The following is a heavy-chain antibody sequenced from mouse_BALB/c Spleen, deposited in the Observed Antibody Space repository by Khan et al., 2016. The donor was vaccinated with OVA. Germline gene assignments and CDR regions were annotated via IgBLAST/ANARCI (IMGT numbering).Heavy chain of an antibody. Sequence: VQLKESGPGLVKPSQSLYLTCSATGYSITSGYYWNWIRKFPGNQLECMDYITYDGSNNYNQSLKNRISITLAKSENQFVLKLKSVTTEDTAAYYGASDYYGTSWYFDVWGAGTTVTVSS. CDR2: ITYDGSN. J-gene: IGHJ1*01. CDR1: GYSITSGYY. V-gene: IGHV3-6*02. CDR3: ASDYYGTSWYFDV. D-gene: IGHD1-1*01.